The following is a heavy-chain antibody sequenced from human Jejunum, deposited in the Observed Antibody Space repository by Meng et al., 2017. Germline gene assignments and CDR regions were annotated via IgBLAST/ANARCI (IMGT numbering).Heavy chain of an antibody. Sequence: SETLSLTCTVSGGSINSGDYYWSWIRQPAGKGLEWIGRISSSGRNKYNPSLKSRVTISVDTSKNQFSLKLSSVTAADTAVYYCARERYCSGVSCGYYYYYGMDVWGLGTTVTVSS. CDR1: GGSINSGDYY. V-gene: IGHV4-61*02. D-gene: IGHD2-15*01. CDR3: ARERYCSGVSCGYYYYYGMDV. J-gene: IGHJ6*02. CDR2: ISSSGRN.